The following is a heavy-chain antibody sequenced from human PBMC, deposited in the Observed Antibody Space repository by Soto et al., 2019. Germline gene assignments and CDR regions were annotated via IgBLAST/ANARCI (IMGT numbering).Heavy chain of an antibody. Sequence: SEPLSLTFAVYGGSCSCYYWSWIRQPPGKGLEWIGEINHSGSTNYNPSLKSRVTISVDTSKNQFSLKLSSVTAADTAVYYCVRAPSITIFGVNYYYYYGMDVWGQGTTVTVSS. CDR2: INHSGST. CDR1: GGSCSCYY. CDR3: VRAPSITIFGVNYYYYYGMDV. V-gene: IGHV4-34*01. J-gene: IGHJ6*02. D-gene: IGHD3-3*01.